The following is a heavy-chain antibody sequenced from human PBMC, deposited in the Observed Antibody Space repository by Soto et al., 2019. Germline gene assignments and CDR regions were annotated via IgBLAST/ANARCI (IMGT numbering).Heavy chain of an antibody. V-gene: IGHV1-46*01. CDR2: INPTSGST. CDR3: ARDLAAGDH. J-gene: IGHJ4*02. D-gene: IGHD6-13*01. Sequence: QVPLVQSGAEVKKPGASVKVSCRASGYTFTNYYIHWVRQAPGQGLEWLGIINPTSGSTNYAQKFQGGVTLTMDTSTTTVYMELSGLRAEDTAIFYCARDLAAGDHWGQGTLVTVSS. CDR1: GYTFTNYY.